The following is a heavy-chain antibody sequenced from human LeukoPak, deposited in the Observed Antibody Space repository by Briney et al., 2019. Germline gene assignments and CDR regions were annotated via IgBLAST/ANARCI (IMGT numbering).Heavy chain of an antibody. Sequence: SETLSLTCTVSGGSISSSGHYWGWIRQPPGTGLEWLGSSYYSGSTYYNPSLKSRVTISVDMSKNHFSLKLSSMTAADTAVYYCGRQFYYDSSGYYLGYWGQGTLVTVSS. D-gene: IGHD3-22*01. CDR1: GGSISSSGHY. V-gene: IGHV4-39*01. CDR2: SYYSGST. J-gene: IGHJ4*02. CDR3: GRQFYYDSSGYYLGY.